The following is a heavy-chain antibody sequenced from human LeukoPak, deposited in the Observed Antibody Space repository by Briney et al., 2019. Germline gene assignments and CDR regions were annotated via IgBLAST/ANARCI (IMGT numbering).Heavy chain of an antibody. CDR1: GGTFSSYA. CDR2: IIPIFGTA. D-gene: IGHD3-10*01. CDR3: ARGPLWFGESLNSKFDP. V-gene: IGHV1-69*06. Sequence: APVKVSCKASGGTFSSYAISWVRQAPGQGLEWMGGIIPIFGTANYAQKFQGRVTITADKSTSTAYMELSSLRSEDTAVYYCARGPLWFGESLNSKFDPWGQGTLVTVS. J-gene: IGHJ5*02.